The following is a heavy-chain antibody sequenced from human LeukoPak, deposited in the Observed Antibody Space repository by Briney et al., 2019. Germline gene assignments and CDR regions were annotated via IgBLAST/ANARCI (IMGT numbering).Heavy chain of an antibody. CDR3: ASLVVVTNDNWFDP. CDR2: IYYSGST. CDR1: GGSISSYY. D-gene: IGHD3-22*01. Sequence: SETLSLTCTVSGGSISSYYWSWIRQPPGKGLEWIGYIYYSGSTNYNPSLKSRVTISVDTSKNQFSLKLSSVTAADTAVYYCASLVVVTNDNWFDPWGQGTLVTVSS. V-gene: IGHV4-59*01. J-gene: IGHJ5*02.